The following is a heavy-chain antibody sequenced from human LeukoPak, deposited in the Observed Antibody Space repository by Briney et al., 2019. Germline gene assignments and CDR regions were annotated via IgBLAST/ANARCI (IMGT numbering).Heavy chain of an antibody. V-gene: IGHV1-18*01. CDR3: ARDPEGTYSGSFEGDWFDP. Sequence: ASVKVSCKASGYSFTSYGISWVRQAPGQGLEWMGWFTAYNGNTHFARNLRDRVTMTTDTSANTVYLELRNLRSDDTAMYYCARDPEGTYSGSFEGDWFDPWGQGTLVTVSS. CDR2: FTAYNGNT. D-gene: IGHD1-26*01. CDR1: GYSFTSYG. J-gene: IGHJ5*02.